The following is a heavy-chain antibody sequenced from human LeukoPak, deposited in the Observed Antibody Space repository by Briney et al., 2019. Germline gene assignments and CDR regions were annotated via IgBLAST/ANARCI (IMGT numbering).Heavy chain of an antibody. D-gene: IGHD2/OR15-2a*01. CDR2: IQHDGGNK. CDR1: GFTFSSYA. Sequence: GGSLRLSCAASGFTFSSYAMSWVRQAPGKGLEWVACIQHDGGNKYYADSVKGRFTISRDNSGNTLYLQMNSLTTEDTAVYYRAKRGPPPNTYGNWIDPWGQGTLVTVSS. J-gene: IGHJ5*02. CDR3: AKRGPPPNTYGNWIDP. V-gene: IGHV3-30*02.